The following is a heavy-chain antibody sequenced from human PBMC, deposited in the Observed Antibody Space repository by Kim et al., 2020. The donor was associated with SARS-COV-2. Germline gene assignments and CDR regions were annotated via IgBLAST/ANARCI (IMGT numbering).Heavy chain of an antibody. CDR2: INHSGST. CDR1: GGSFSGYY. D-gene: IGHD4-17*01. Sequence: SETLSLTCAVYGGSFSGYYWSWIRQPPGKGLEWIGEINHSGSTNYNPSLKSRVTISVDTSKNQFSLKLSSVTAADTAVYYCAADYGDYPSYWGQGTLVTVSS. V-gene: IGHV4-34*01. CDR3: AADYGDYPSY. J-gene: IGHJ4*02.